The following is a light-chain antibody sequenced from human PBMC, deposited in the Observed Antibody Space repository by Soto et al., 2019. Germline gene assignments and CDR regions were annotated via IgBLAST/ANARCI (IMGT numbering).Light chain of an antibody. CDR1: QSVSSN. Sequence: EIVMTQSPVTLSVSPGERVTLSCRASQSVSSNLAWYQQKPGQAPSLLIYGAFTRATGIPARFSGTGSGTEFTLTISSLQSEDFALYYCQQYNDWPPLTFGGGTKVDIK. CDR2: GAF. J-gene: IGKJ4*01. V-gene: IGKV3-15*01. CDR3: QQYNDWPPLT.